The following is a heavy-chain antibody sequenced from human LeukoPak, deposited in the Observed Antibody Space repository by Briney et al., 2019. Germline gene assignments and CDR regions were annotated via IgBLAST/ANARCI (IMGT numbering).Heavy chain of an antibody. V-gene: IGHV3-11*01. CDR3: ARRGGGNTSGYAFDI. D-gene: IGHD3-22*01. CDR2: ISSSGSTI. Sequence: GGSLRLSCAASGFTFSDYYVSWLRQAQGKGLEWVSYISSSGSTIYYADSVKGRFTISRDNAKNSLYLQINSLRAEDTAVYYCARRGGGNTSGYAFDIWGQGTVVTVSS. CDR1: GFTFSDYY. J-gene: IGHJ3*02.